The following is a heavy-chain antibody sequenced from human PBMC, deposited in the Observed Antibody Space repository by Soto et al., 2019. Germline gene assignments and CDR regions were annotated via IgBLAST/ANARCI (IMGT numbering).Heavy chain of an antibody. Sequence: GGSLRLSCAASGFTFSSYAMSWVRQAPGKGLEWVSAISGSGGSTYYADSVKGRFTISRDNSKNTLYLQMNSLRAEDTAVYYCAKEAGYSSSWYFNGAFDIWGQGTMVTVSS. D-gene: IGHD6-13*01. CDR1: GFTFSSYA. J-gene: IGHJ3*02. V-gene: IGHV3-23*01. CDR2: ISGSGGST. CDR3: AKEAGYSSSWYFNGAFDI.